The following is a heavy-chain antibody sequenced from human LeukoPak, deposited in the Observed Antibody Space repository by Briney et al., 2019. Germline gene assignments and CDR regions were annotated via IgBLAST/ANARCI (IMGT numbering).Heavy chain of an antibody. Sequence: GGSLRLSCAASGFTFSSYSMNWVRQAPGKGLEWVSSISSSSSYIYYADSVKGRFTIPRDNAKNSLYLQMNSLRAEDTAVYYCARDRLSVYSTFDYWGQGTLVTVSS. CDR3: ARDRLSVYSTFDY. CDR1: GFTFSSYS. CDR2: ISSSSSYI. V-gene: IGHV3-21*01. D-gene: IGHD4-11*01. J-gene: IGHJ4*02.